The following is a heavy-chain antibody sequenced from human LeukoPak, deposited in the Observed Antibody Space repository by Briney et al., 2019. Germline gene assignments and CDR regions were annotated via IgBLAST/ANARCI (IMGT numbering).Heavy chain of an antibody. V-gene: IGHV1-18*01. CDR1: GYTFTSYG. Sequence: GASVKVSCKASGYTFTSYGISWVRQAPGQGLEWMGWISAYNGNTNYAQKLQGRVTMTTDTSTSTAYMELRSLRSDDTAVYYCARSHLYYGSSVPHEWGQGTLVTVSS. CDR3: ARSHLYYGSSVPHE. CDR2: ISAYNGNT. J-gene: IGHJ4*02. D-gene: IGHD3-22*01.